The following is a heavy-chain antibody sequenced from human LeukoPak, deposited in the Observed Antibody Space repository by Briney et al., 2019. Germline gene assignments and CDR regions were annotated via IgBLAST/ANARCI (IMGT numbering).Heavy chain of an antibody. J-gene: IGHJ6*03. V-gene: IGHV3-23*01. CDR1: GFSLSSYE. CDR3: AKMPSTEIYYFYYMDV. Sequence: PGGSLRLTCVASGFSLSSYEMNWVRQAPGKGLEWVSGISSLGVSTYYADSVKGRFTISRDNSKNTLYLHMDRLGTADTAVYYCAKMPSTEIYYFYYMDVWGKGTTVTVSS. D-gene: IGHD2-2*01. CDR2: ISSLGVST.